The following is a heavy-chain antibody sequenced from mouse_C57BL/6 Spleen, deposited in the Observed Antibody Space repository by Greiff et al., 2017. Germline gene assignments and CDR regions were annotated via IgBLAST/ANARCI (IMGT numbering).Heavy chain of an antibody. Sequence: EVKLQESGPGLVKPSQSLSLTCSVTGYSITSGYYWNWIRQFPGNKLEWMGYISYDGSNNYNPSLKNRISITRDTSKNQFFLKLNSVTTEDTATYYCARILLKGYYFDYWGQGTTLTVSS. J-gene: IGHJ2*01. CDR2: ISYDGSN. D-gene: IGHD2-10*01. CDR3: ARILLKGYYFDY. V-gene: IGHV3-6*01. CDR1: GYSITSGYY.